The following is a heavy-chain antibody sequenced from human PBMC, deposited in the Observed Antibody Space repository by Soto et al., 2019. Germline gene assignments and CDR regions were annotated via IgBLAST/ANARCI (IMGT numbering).Heavy chain of an antibody. Sequence: QVQLVQSGTEVKKPGASVKVSCKASGYTFTSYGISWVRQAPGQGLEWMGWISAYNGNTNYAQKRQGRVTRTTDTSTSTAYMELRSLRSDDTAVYYCARETDCTNGACYIGYWGQGTLVTVSS. V-gene: IGHV1-18*01. CDR2: ISAYNGNT. D-gene: IGHD2-8*01. J-gene: IGHJ4*02. CDR3: ARETDCTNGACYIGY. CDR1: GYTFTSYG.